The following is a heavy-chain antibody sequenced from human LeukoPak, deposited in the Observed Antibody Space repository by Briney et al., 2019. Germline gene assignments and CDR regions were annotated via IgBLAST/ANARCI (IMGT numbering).Heavy chain of an antibody. CDR3: ARSDSSSWEFQH. D-gene: IGHD6-13*01. V-gene: IGHV1-2*02. CDR2: INPNSGGT. Sequence: ASVKVSCKASGYTFTSYGISWVRQAPGQGLEWMGWINPNSGGTNYSQKFQGRVTMTRDTSISTAYMELSRLRSDDTAVYYCARSDSSSWEFQHWGQGTLVTVSS. J-gene: IGHJ1*01. CDR1: GYTFTSYG.